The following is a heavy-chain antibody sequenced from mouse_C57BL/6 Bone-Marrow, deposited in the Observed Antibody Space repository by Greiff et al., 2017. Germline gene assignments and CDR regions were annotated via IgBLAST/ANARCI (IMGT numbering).Heavy chain of an antibody. Sequence: QVQLQQPGAELVKPGASVKLSCKASGYTFTSYWMHWVKQRPGQGLEWIGMIHPNSGSTNYNEKFKSKATLTVDKSSSTAYMQLSSLTSEDSAVYYCARRDYYGSQSHWYFDVWGTGTTVTVSS. CDR3: ARRDYYGSQSHWYFDV. J-gene: IGHJ1*03. D-gene: IGHD1-1*01. CDR1: GYTFTSYW. CDR2: IHPNSGST. V-gene: IGHV1-64*01.